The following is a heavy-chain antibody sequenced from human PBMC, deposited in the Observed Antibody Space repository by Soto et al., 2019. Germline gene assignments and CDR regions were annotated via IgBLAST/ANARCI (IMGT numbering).Heavy chain of an antibody. V-gene: IGHV4-30-4*01. J-gene: IGHJ6*02. D-gene: IGHD6-25*01. CDR2: ISYSGST. CDR1: GGSISSGEYY. CDR3: ARQVSSAWPPYYYDMDV. Sequence: LSLTCTVSGGSISSGEYYWTWIRQPPGKGLEWIGYISYSGSTHYSPSLKSRVSITVDTSKNQFSLNLASVSAEDTAVYYCARQVSSAWPPYYYDMDVWGQGTTVTVSS.